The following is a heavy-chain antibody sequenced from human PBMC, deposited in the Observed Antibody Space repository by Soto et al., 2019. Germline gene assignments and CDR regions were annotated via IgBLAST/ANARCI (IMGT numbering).Heavy chain of an antibody. CDR1: GGSISSGGYY. CDR2: IYYSGST. J-gene: IGHJ4*02. D-gene: IGHD4-17*01. Sequence: SETLSLTCTVSGGSISSGGYYWSWIRQHPGKGLEWIGYIYYSGSTYYNPSLKSRVTISVDTSKNQFSLKLSSVTAADTAVYYCARLELATTVKGFVYWGQGTLVTVSS. CDR3: ARLELATTVKGFVY. V-gene: IGHV4-31*03.